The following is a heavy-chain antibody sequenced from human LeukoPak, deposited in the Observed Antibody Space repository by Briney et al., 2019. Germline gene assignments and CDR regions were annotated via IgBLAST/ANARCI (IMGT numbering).Heavy chain of an antibody. Sequence: SVKVSCKASGGTFSSYTISWVRQAPGQGLEWMGRIIPILGIANYAQKFQGRVTITADKPTSTAYMELSSLRSEDTAVYYCARGIAVAGTNYYYYMDVWGKGTTVTVSS. V-gene: IGHV1-69*02. CDR3: ARGIAVAGTNYYYYMDV. J-gene: IGHJ6*03. CDR1: GGTFSSYT. D-gene: IGHD6-19*01. CDR2: IIPILGIA.